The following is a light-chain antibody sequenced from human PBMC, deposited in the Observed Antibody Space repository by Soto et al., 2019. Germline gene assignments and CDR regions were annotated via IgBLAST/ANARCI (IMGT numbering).Light chain of an antibody. J-gene: IGLJ3*02. CDR3: SSYTSSSTWV. CDR2: EVS. CDR1: SSDVGGYNY. Sequence: QSVLTQPASVSGSPGQSITISCTGTSSDVGGYNYVSWYQQHPGKAPKLMIYEVSNRPSGVSNRCSGSKSGNTASLTISGLQAEDEADYYCSSYTSSSTWVFGGGTKVTVL. V-gene: IGLV2-14*01.